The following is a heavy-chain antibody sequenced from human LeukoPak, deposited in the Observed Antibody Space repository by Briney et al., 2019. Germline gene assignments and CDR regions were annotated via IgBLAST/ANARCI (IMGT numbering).Heavy chain of an antibody. CDR3: AREGPLGYCSSTSCRNWFDP. CDR1: GGSFSGYY. CDR2: INHSGST. V-gene: IGHV4-34*01. Sequence: SETLSLTCAVYGGSFSGYYWSWIRQPPGKGLEWIGEINHSGSTNYNPSLKSRVTISVDTSKNQFSLKLSSVTAADTAVYYCAREGPLGYCSSTSCRNWFDPWGREPWSPSPQ. J-gene: IGHJ5*02. D-gene: IGHD2-2*01.